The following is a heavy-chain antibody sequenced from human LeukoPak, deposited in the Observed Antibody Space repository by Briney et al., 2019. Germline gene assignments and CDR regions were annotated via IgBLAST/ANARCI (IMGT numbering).Heavy chain of an antibody. Sequence: SETLSLTCAVCGGSFSGYYWSWIRQPPGKGLEWIGEINHSGSTNYNPSLKSRVTISVDTSKNQFSLKLSSVTAADTAVYYCARVVKVGYVWGSYPPKYFDYWGQGTLVTVSS. CDR1: GGSFSGYY. D-gene: IGHD3-16*02. CDR2: INHSGST. J-gene: IGHJ4*02. CDR3: ARVVKVGYVWGSYPPKYFDY. V-gene: IGHV4-34*01.